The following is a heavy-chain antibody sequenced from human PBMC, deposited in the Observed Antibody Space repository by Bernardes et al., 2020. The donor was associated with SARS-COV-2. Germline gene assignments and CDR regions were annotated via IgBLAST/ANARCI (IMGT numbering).Heavy chain of an antibody. V-gene: IGHV4-61*02. D-gene: IGHD4-17*01. CDR3: ALTTVVPWAFDI. Sequence: TRSLTCTVSGDSLSSGDSYCSWIRQTAGKGLEYIGRIHTRGTTKYNPSHKSRVTISLDKSENQFSLKLTSVTAADTAVYYCALTTVVPWAFDIWGQGTMVAVS. CDR1: GDSLSSGDSY. CDR2: IHTRGTT. J-gene: IGHJ3*02.